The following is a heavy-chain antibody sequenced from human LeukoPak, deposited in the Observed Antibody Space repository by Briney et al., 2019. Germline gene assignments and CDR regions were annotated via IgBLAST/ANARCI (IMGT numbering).Heavy chain of an antibody. CDR1: GFMFSSYA. CDR3: ARDPNGDYVGTFDM. J-gene: IGHJ3*02. Sequence: GGSLRLSCAASGFMFSSYAMSWVRQAPGKGLEWVSAIRGSGGGTYYGDSVRGRLTISRDNFKNTLYLQMNSLRAEDTAVYYCARDPNGDYVGTFDMWGQGTMVTVSS. D-gene: IGHD4-23*01. V-gene: IGHV3-23*01. CDR2: IRGSGGGT.